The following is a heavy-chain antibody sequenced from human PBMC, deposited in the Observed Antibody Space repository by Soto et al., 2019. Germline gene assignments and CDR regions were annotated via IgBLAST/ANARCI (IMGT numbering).Heavy chain of an antibody. D-gene: IGHD3-3*01. CDR2: IYYSGST. J-gene: IGHJ4*02. CDR1: GGSISSYH. Sequence: SETLSLTCTVSGGSISSYHWSWIRQPPGKGLEWIGYIYYSGSTKYNPSLKSRLTMSVDTSKDQFSLRLSSVTAVDTAVYYCARARDDLWSGYYYFDYWGPGTLVTVSS. V-gene: IGHV4-59*01. CDR3: ARARDDLWSGYYYFDY.